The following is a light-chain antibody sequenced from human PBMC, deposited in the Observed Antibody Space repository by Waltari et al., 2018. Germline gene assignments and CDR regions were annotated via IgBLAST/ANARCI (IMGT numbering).Light chain of an antibody. CDR1: QTVSSSS. CDR3: QQSDSLPLT. Sequence: EIVLTQSPGTLSLSPGERATLSCWASQTVSSSSLAWYQQKPGQAPRLLIYGASSRATGIPDRFSGSGSGTDFTLTISRLEPEDFATYYCQQSDSLPLTFGGGTKVEIK. V-gene: IGKV3-20*01. CDR2: GAS. J-gene: IGKJ4*01.